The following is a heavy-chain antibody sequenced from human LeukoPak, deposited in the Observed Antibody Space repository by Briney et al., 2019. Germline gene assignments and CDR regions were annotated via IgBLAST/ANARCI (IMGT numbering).Heavy chain of an antibody. CDR1: GGSIRSHY. J-gene: IGHJ5*02. Sequence: SETLSLTRTVSGGSIRSHYWSWIRQPPGKGLEWIGYIYYSGSTNYNPSLKSRVTISVDTSKNQFSLKLSSVTAADTAVYYCARDVSYCSSTSCYADWFDPWGQGTLVTVSS. CDR2: IYYSGST. D-gene: IGHD2-2*01. V-gene: IGHV4-59*11. CDR3: ARDVSYCSSTSCYADWFDP.